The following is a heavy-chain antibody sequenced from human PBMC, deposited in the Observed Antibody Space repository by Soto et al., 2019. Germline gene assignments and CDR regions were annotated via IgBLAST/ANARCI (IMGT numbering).Heavy chain of an antibody. D-gene: IGHD5-12*01. CDR2: IYYSGST. CDR1: VGSVSSGSYY. V-gene: IGHV4-61*01. CDR3: ARDSVATNYYNWFDP. J-gene: IGHJ5*02. Sequence: ETLSLTCTFSVGSVSSGSYYWSWIRQPPGKGLEWIGYIYYSGSTNYNPSLKSRVTISVDTSKNQFSLKLSSVTAADTAVYYCARDSVATNYYNWFDPWGQGTLVTVSS.